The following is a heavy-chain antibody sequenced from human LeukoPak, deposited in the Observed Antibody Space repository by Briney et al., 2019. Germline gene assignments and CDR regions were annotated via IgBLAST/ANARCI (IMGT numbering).Heavy chain of an antibody. J-gene: IGHJ4*02. Sequence: GGSLRHSCAASGFTFSTYTMNWVRQAPGKGLEWVSSITSSSSYIYYVDSVKGRFTISRDNAKNSLYLQMNSLRAEDTAVYYCARDPIYGDPYYFDYWGQGTLVTVSS. D-gene: IGHD4-17*01. V-gene: IGHV3-21*01. CDR1: GFTFSTYT. CDR2: ITSSSSYI. CDR3: ARDPIYGDPYYFDY.